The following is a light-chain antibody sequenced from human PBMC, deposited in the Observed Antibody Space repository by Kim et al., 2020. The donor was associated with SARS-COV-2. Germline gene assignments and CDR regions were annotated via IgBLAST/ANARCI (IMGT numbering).Light chain of an antibody. CDR3: NSLDSSVNIWV. CDR2: GKN. CDR1: SLRSYY. J-gene: IGLJ3*02. Sequence: SSELTQDPAVSVALGQTVRITCQGDSLRSYYASWYQQKPGQAPVLVIYGKNNRPSGIPDRFSGSSSGNTASLTITGSQSVDEADYYCNSLDSSVNIWVFG. V-gene: IGLV3-19*01.